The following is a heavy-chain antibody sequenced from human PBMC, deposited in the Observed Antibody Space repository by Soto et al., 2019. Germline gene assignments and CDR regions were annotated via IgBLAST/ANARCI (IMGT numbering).Heavy chain of an antibody. CDR1: RYTFTNFY. CDR2: INPSCGST. J-gene: IGHJ6*02. CDR3: ARSQVRRPLDV. Sequence: ASVKVSCKASRYTFTNFYIHCLRQAPGQGLVWMGIINPSCGSTTYPQMFQGRVTMPRDTSTSKVHMELITLRSKDTAVFYCARSQVRRPLDVWGPVNTVTVSS. V-gene: IGHV1-46*01.